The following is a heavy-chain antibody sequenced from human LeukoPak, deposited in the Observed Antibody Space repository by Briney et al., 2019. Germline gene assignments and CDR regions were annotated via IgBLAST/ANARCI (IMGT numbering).Heavy chain of an antibody. CDR2: ISGNGDDT. CDR1: GFTFSSYA. D-gene: IGHD3-10*01. CDR3: AKPHYSGSGSYSREDY. Sequence: GGSLRLSCAASGFTFSSYAMTWVRQAPGKGLECVSAISGNGDDTYYADSVKGRFTISRDNSKITVYLQMNGLRAEDTAVYYCAKPHYSGSGSYSREDYWGQGTLVTVSS. J-gene: IGHJ4*02. V-gene: IGHV3-23*01.